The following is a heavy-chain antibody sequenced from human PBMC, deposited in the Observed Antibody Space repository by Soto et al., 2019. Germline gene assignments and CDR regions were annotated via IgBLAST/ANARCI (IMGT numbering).Heavy chain of an antibody. CDR3: ARSSGWYEADAFDM. J-gene: IGHJ3*02. D-gene: IGHD6-19*01. V-gene: IGHV3-53*01. Sequence: DVQLVESGGGLMQPGESLRLSCAASGLTVSGKKYVAWVRQAPGKGLEWVSALYDVDGSFYADSVKGRFTTSSDSSKTTVYLQMESLRVEDTATYFCARSSGWYEADAFDMWGQGTMVTVSA. CDR1: GLTVSGKKY. CDR2: LYDVDGS.